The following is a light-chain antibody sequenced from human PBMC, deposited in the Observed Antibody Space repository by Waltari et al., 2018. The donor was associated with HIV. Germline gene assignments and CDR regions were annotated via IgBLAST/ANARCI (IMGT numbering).Light chain of an antibody. Sequence: QSVLTQPPSASGTPGQRVTIPCSGSSPNIVSNTVNWSQQPPGTAPKPLIYSNIQRPSGVPDRFSGSKSGTSASLAISGLQSEDEADYYCTAWDDGLSDPVFGGGTKLTVL. CDR2: SNI. CDR3: TAWDDGLSDPV. CDR1: SPNIVSNT. V-gene: IGLV1-44*01. J-gene: IGLJ3*02.